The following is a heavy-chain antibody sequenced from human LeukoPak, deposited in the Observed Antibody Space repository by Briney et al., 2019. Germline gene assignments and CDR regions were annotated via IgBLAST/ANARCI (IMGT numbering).Heavy chain of an antibody. Sequence: SQTLSLTCAISGDSVSRDIPAWHWIRQSPSRGLEWLGRTYYRSKWYNDYAVSVKSRITINPDTSKNQFSLQLNSVTPEDTAVYYCARQERIYGMDVWGQGTTVTVSS. V-gene: IGHV6-1*01. J-gene: IGHJ6*02. CDR2: TYYRSKWYN. CDR3: ARQERIYGMDV. CDR1: GDSVSRDIPA. D-gene: IGHD3-16*01.